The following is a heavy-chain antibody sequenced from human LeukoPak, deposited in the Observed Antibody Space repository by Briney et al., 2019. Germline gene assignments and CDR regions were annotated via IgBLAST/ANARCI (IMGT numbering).Heavy chain of an antibody. V-gene: IGHV4-4*07. J-gene: IGHJ6*02. Sequence: SETLSLTCTVSGGSISRYYWSWIRQPAGKGLEWIGRIYTRGSTNYNPSLKSRVTMSVDTSKNQFSLKLSSVTAADTAVYYCARTSSGWEYYYYYYGMDVWGQGTTVTVSS. CDR1: GGSISRYY. D-gene: IGHD6-19*01. CDR2: IYTRGST. CDR3: ARTSSGWEYYYYYYGMDV.